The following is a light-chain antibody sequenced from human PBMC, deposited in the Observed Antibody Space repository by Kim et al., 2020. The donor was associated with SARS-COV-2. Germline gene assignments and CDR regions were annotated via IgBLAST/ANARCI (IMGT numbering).Light chain of an antibody. CDR2: GAS. Sequence: PGERATLSCRASQSVSSNLAWYQQKPGQAPRLLIYGASTRATGIPARFSGSGSGTEFTLTISSLQSEDFAVYYCQQYNNWPQTFGQGTKLEI. CDR1: QSVSSN. J-gene: IGKJ2*01. CDR3: QQYNNWPQT. V-gene: IGKV3-15*01.